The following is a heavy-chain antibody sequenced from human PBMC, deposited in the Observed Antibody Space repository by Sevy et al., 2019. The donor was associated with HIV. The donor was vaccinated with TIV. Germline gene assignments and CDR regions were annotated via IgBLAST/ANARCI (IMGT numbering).Heavy chain of an antibody. CDR3: ARDRIPAAGGHFDY. Sequence: SETLSLTCAVSGGSVSSGDYYWSWIRQPPGKGLEWIGYVSYIGSTNYSPSLKSRLTISVDTSRNQFSLKLNSVTAADTAVYYCARDRIPAAGGHFDYWGQGILVTVSS. CDR1: GGSVSSGDYY. V-gene: IGHV4-61*08. CDR2: VSYIGST. D-gene: IGHD6-13*01. J-gene: IGHJ4*02.